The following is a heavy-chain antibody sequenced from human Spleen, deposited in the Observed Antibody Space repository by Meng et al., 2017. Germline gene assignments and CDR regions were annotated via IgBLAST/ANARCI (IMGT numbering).Heavy chain of an antibody. CDR1: GYTFSNYA. D-gene: IGHD1/OR15-1a*01. Sequence: QVRLVQSGSELKKSGASVKVSCKASGYTFSNYAMNWVRQAPGQGLEWMGWISKITGKPTYVQGFTGRFVFSVDTSVSTAYLQISSLKAEDTAAYYCARGEAEQNRFDHWGQGTLVTVSS. J-gene: IGHJ4*02. V-gene: IGHV7-4-1*02. CDR3: ARGEAEQNRFDH. CDR2: ISKITGKP.